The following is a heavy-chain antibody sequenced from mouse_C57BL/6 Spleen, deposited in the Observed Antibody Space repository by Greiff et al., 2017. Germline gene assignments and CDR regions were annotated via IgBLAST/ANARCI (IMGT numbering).Heavy chain of an antibody. CDR1: GYTFTDYY. Sequence: VKVVESGPELVKPGASVKISCKASGYTFTDYYINWVKQRPGQGLEWIGWIFPGSGSTYYNEKFKGKATLTVAKSSSTAYMLLSSLTSEDSAVYFCAKDYYGSRTGYFDYWGQGTTRTVSS. CDR2: IFPGSGST. V-gene: IGHV1-75*01. CDR3: AKDYYGSRTGYFDY. J-gene: IGHJ2*01. D-gene: IGHD1-1*01.